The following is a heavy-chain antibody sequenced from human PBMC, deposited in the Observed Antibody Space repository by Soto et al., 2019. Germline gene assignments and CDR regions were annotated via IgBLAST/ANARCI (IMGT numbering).Heavy chain of an antibody. V-gene: IGHV1-18*01. Sequence: AKVWGRASVSIFTGSFNRRVRQATGQGLEWMGWISAYNGNTNYAQKLQGRVTMTTDTSTSTAYMELRSLRSDDTAVYYCARMNLVRSILTAYPDYWCQGT. CDR3: ARMNLVRSILTAYPDY. CDR2: ISAYNGNT. J-gene: IGHJ4*02. CDR1: VSIFTGSF. D-gene: IGHD3-9*01.